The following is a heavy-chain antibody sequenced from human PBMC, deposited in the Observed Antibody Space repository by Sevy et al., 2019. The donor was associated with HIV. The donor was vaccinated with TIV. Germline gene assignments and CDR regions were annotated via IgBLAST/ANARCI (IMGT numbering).Heavy chain of an antibody. CDR3: AIAAYYDFWSGYLNIDY. D-gene: IGHD3-3*01. Sequence: ASVKVSCKASGYTFTSYGISWVRQAPGQGLEWMGWISDYNGNTNYAQKLQGRVTMTTDTSTSTAYMELRSLRSDDTAVYYCAIAAYYDFWSGYLNIDYWRQGTLVTVSS. CDR1: GYTFTSYG. J-gene: IGHJ4*02. V-gene: IGHV1-18*04. CDR2: ISDYNGNT.